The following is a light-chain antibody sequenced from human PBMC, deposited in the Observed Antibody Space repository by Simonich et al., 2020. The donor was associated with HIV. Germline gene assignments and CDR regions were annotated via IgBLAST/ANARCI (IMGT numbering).Light chain of an antibody. CDR2: LGS. Sequence: DMVMTQSPLSLPVTPGEPASISCSSSQSLLHINGYNYLDWYRQKPGQSPQLLIYLGSNRASGVPDRFSGSGSGTDFTLKISRVEAEDVGVYYCMQALQTPRTFGQGTKVEIK. J-gene: IGKJ1*01. CDR1: QSLLHINGYNY. V-gene: IGKV2-28*01. CDR3: MQALQTPRT.